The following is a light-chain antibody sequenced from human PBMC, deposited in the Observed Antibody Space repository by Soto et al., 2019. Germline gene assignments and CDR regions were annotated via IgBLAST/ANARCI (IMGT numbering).Light chain of an antibody. Sequence: DIQMTQSPSSLSASVGDRVTITCRATQSINNYLNWYQQKPGKAPKLLIYTASTLQSGVSSRFSGSGSGTDFTLTISSLQPEDFATYYCKQSYSTRAFGPGTKVDI. CDR3: KQSYSTRA. V-gene: IGKV1-39*01. CDR2: TAS. CDR1: QSINNY. J-gene: IGKJ3*01.